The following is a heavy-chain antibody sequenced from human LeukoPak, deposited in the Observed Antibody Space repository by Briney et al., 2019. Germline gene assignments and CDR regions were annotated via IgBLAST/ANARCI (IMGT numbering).Heavy chain of an antibody. Sequence: GASVKVSCKASGYTFTGYYMHWVRQAPGQGLEWMGWMNPNSGGTNYAQRFQGRVTMTRDTSIGTAYMELSRLGSDDTAVYYCARVRDGYNDAYDIWGQGTMVTVSS. CDR1: GYTFTGYY. CDR2: MNPNSGGT. V-gene: IGHV1-2*02. D-gene: IGHD5-24*01. CDR3: ARVRDGYNDAYDI. J-gene: IGHJ3*02.